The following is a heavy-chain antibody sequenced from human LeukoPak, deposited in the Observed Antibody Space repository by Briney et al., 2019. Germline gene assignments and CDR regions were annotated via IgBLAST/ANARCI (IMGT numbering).Heavy chain of an antibody. Sequence: GGSLRLSCAASGFXFTTYAISWVRQAPGRGQEWVSAISASGDNTYYTDSVKGRFTISRDNSKNTLYLQMNGLRAEDTALYYCAKGLVAGHYFDYWGQGTLVTVSS. V-gene: IGHV3-23*01. CDR3: AKGLVAGHYFDY. CDR1: GFXFTTYA. D-gene: IGHD6-19*01. CDR2: ISASGDNT. J-gene: IGHJ4*02.